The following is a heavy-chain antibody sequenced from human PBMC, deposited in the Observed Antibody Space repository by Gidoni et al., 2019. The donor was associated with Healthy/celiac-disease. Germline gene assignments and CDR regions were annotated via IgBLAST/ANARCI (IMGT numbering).Heavy chain of an antibody. CDR3: ARESSGYYLN. Sequence: EWVAVIWYDGSNKYYADSVKGRFTISRDNSKNTLYLQMNSLRAEDTAVYYCARESSGYYLNWGQGTLVTVSS. CDR2: IWYDGSNK. V-gene: IGHV3-33*01. D-gene: IGHD3-22*01. J-gene: IGHJ4*02.